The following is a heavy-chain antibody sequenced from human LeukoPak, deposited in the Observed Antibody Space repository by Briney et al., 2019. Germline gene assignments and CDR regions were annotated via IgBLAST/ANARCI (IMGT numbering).Heavy chain of an antibody. D-gene: IGHD6-6*01. Sequence: ASVKVSCKASGYTFTSYYMHWVRQAPGQGLEWMGWMNPNSGNTGYAQKFQGRVTMTRNTSISTAYMELSSLRSEDTAVYYCARGQRVRSSSSVLYYFDYWGQGTLVTVSS. V-gene: IGHV1-8*02. CDR3: ARGQRVRSSSSVLYYFDY. CDR2: MNPNSGNT. J-gene: IGHJ4*02. CDR1: GYTFTSYY.